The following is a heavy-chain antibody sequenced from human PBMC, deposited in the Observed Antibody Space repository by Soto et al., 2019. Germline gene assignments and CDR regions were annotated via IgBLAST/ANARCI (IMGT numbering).Heavy chain of an antibody. J-gene: IGHJ3*02. CDR1: GFTFTSSA. CDR2: IAVGSGNT. CDR3: AADWGGSYLQRAFDI. D-gene: IGHD1-26*01. Sequence: SVKVYCKASGFTFTSSAVQWVRQARVQRLEWIGWIAVGSGNTNYAQKFQERVTITRDMSTRTAYMELSSLRSEGTAVYYCAADWGGSYLQRAFDISGPGPMVSLSS. V-gene: IGHV1-58*01.